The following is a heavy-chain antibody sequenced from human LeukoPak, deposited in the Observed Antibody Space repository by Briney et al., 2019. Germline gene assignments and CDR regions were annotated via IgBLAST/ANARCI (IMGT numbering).Heavy chain of an antibody. CDR1: GGAFSSYA. V-gene: IGHV1-69*01. Sequence: GSSVKVSCKASGGAFSSYAISWVRQAPGQGLEWMGGIIPIFGTANYAQKFQGRVTITADESTSTAYMELSSLRSEDTAVYYCARAGGYSGGDCYWPDYWGQGTLVTVSS. D-gene: IGHD2-21*02. J-gene: IGHJ4*02. CDR3: ARAGGYSGGDCYWPDY. CDR2: IIPIFGTA.